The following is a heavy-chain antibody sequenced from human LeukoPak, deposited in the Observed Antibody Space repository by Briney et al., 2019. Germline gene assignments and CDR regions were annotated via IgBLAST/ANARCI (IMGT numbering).Heavy chain of an antibody. J-gene: IGHJ4*02. CDR2: ISSSSSYI. V-gene: IGHV3-21*01. CDR1: GFIFSDHY. Sequence: GGSLRLSCAASGFIFSDHYMDWVRQAPGKGLEWVSSISSSSSYIYYADSVKGRFTISRDNAKNSLYLQMNSLRAEDTAVYYCARVDDSSGSNFDYWGQGTLVTVSS. CDR3: ARVDDSSGSNFDY. D-gene: IGHD3-22*01.